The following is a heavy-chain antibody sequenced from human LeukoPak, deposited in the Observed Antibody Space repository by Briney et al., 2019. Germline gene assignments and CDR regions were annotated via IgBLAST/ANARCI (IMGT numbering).Heavy chain of an antibody. D-gene: IGHD4-17*01. J-gene: IGHJ4*02. CDR1: GFTFDDYG. CDR2: INWNGGST. Sequence: GRSLRLSCAASGFTFDDYGMSWVRQAPGKGLEWVSGINWNGGSTGYADSVKGRFTISRDNAKNSLYLQMNSLRAEDTALYYCARDGGHTVTGGFDYWGQGTLVTVSS. V-gene: IGHV3-20*04. CDR3: ARDGGHTVTGGFDY.